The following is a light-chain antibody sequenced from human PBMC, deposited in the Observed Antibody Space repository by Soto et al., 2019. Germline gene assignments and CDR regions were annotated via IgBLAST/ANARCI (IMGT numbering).Light chain of an antibody. Sequence: QSVLTQPPSASGTPGQRVTISCSGSTSNIGTNTVNWYQQLPGTAPKLLIYSDDQRPSGVPGRFSGSKSGTSASLAISGLRSEDEADYYCAAWYDRLNGAVVFGGGTKVTVL. CDR1: TSNIGTNT. CDR3: AAWYDRLNGAVV. CDR2: SDD. V-gene: IGLV1-44*01. J-gene: IGLJ2*01.